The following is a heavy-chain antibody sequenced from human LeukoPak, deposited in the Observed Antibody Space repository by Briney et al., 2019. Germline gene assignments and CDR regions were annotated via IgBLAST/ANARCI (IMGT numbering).Heavy chain of an antibody. J-gene: IGHJ4*02. CDR3: AKIPYYDFWSGYNGGGFYFDY. CDR1: GFTFSSYA. Sequence: GGSLRLSCAASGFTFSSYAMSWVRRAPGKGLEWVSAISGSGGSTYYADSVKGRFTISRDNSKNTLYLQMNSLRAEDTAVYYCAKIPYYDFWSGYNGGGFYFDYWGQGTLVTVSS. D-gene: IGHD3-3*01. V-gene: IGHV3-23*01. CDR2: ISGSGGST.